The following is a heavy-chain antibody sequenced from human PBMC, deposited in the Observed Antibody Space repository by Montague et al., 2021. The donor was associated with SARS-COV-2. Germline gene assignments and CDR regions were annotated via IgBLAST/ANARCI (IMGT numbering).Heavy chain of an antibody. Sequence: SETLSPTCTVSGGSISTYPWSWIRQPAGKALEWIGRIHSNGDTTYNPSPKSRVTMSVDTSKNQFSLKMTSVTAADTAMYYCARGSGHYYSPFDNWGQGNLVTVSS. D-gene: IGHD2-15*01. CDR2: IHSNGDT. CDR3: ARGSGHYYSPFDN. CDR1: GGSISTYP. J-gene: IGHJ4*02. V-gene: IGHV4-4*07.